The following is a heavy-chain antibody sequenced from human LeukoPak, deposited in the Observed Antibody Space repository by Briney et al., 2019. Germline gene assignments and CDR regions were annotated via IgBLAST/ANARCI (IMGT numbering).Heavy chain of an antibody. J-gene: IGHJ4*02. CDR1: GFTFSSYS. CDR3: ARAGIVGATGRYLDY. CDR2: ISSSSSYI. V-gene: IGHV3-21*01. D-gene: IGHD1-26*01. Sequence: GGSLRLSCAASGFTFSSYSMNWVRQAPGKGLEWVSSISSSSSYIYYADSVKGRFTISRDNAKNSLYLQMNSLRAEDPAVYYLARAGIVGATGRYLDYWGQGTLVTVSS.